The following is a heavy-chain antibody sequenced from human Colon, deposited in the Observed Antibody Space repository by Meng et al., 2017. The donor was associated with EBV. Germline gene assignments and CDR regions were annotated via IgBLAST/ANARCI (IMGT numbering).Heavy chain of an antibody. Sequence: QEPGPCWVMPSGTRSLPCAVSGGSITERNSWSWVRQPPGKGLEWIGEIYHYGGTNYNPSLKSRVTISVDKSKNQISLKLTSVTAADTAVYYCARWAFIDSYGFDHWGQGTLVTVSS. J-gene: IGHJ4*02. CDR2: IYHYGGT. CDR1: GGSITERNS. CDR3: ARWAFIDSYGFDH. D-gene: IGHD5-18*01. V-gene: IGHV4-4*02.